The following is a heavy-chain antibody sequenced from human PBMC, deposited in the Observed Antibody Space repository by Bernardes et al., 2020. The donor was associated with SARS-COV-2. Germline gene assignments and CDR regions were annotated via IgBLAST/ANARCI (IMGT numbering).Heavy chain of an antibody. CDR2: ITQSGST. Sequence: SETLSLTCAVYGGSLSDYSWSWIRQAPGKGLEWIGEITQSGSTKYNPSLRRRVTISLDTSKNQVSLKLSSVTAADTAVHYCARGASGVNMILVVIGFSYYFDSWGQGTPVTVSS. D-gene: IGHD3-22*01. CDR3: ARGASGVNMILVVIGFSYYFDS. J-gene: IGHJ4*02. CDR1: GGSLSDYS. V-gene: IGHV4-34*01.